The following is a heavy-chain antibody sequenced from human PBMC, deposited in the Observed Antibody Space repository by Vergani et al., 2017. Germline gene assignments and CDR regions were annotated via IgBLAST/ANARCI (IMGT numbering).Heavy chain of an antibody. CDR2: INGRGGRT. Sequence: EVQLVESGGGLVQPGGSLRLSCAASGFTFSSYAMSWVRQAPGKWLEWVSSINGRGGRTYYADSVKGRFTISRDNSKNTPYLQMNSLRAEDTAVYYCARDPEGENWFDPWGQGTLVTVSS. V-gene: IGHV3-23*04. CDR1: GFTFSSYA. D-gene: IGHD3-10*01. CDR3: ARDPEGENWFDP. J-gene: IGHJ5*02.